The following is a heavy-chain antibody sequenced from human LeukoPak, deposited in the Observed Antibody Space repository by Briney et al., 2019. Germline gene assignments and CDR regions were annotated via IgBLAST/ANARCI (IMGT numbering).Heavy chain of an antibody. Sequence: PGESLRLSCAASGFTFSSYGMHRVRQAPGKGLEWVAVIWYDGSNKYYADSVKGRFTISRDNSKNTLYLQMNSLRAEDTAVYYCARDGTYCSGGSCDYYGMDVWGKGTTVTVSS. CDR2: IWYDGSNK. J-gene: IGHJ6*04. D-gene: IGHD2-15*01. CDR1: GFTFSSYG. V-gene: IGHV3-33*01. CDR3: ARDGTYCSGGSCDYYGMDV.